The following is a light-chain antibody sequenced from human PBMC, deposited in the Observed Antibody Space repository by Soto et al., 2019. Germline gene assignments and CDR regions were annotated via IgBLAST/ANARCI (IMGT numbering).Light chain of an antibody. CDR1: SSDVGGYNY. V-gene: IGLV2-14*03. CDR3: SSYTTFSTYV. CDR2: DVR. J-gene: IGLJ1*01. Sequence: QSALTQPASVSGSPGQSITISCTGTSSDVGGYNYVSWYQQHPGKAPKLMIYDVRNRPSGVSNRFSGSKSVNTASLTISGLQAEDEADYYCSSYTTFSTYVFGTGTQLTVL.